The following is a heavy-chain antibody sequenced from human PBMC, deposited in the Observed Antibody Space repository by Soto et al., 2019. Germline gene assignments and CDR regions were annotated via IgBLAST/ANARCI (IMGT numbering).Heavy chain of an antibody. V-gene: IGHV4-39*01. Sequence: SETLSLTCTVSGGSFGSSAYYWGWIRRAPGKGLEWIGSINSSGSTFSNPSLKSRVTLSVDTSKNQFSLKLTSFTAADTPLYYCSRRAMEGLDPSGQGTLVTVS. CDR2: INSSGST. D-gene: IGHD3-3*01. J-gene: IGHJ5*02. CDR3: SRRAMEGLDP. CDR1: GGSFGSSAYY.